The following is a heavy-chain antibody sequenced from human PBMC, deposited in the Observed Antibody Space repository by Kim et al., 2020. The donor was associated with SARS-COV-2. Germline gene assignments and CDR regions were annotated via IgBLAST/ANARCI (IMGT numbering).Heavy chain of an antibody. CDR2: IYYSGST. D-gene: IGHD3-3*01. Sequence: SETLSLTRTVSGGSISSYYWSWIRQPPGKGLEWIGYIYYSGSTNYNPSLKSRVTISVDTSKNQFSLKLSSVTAADTAVYYCARAPGVTIFGVVSSFDIWGQGTMVTVSS. CDR3: ARAPGVTIFGVVSSFDI. J-gene: IGHJ3*02. CDR1: GGSISSYY. V-gene: IGHV4-59*01.